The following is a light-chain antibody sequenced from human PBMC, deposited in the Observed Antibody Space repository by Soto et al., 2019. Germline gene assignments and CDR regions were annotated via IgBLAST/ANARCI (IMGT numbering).Light chain of an antibody. V-gene: IGLV1-47*02. CDR1: SSNIGSNS. Sequence: QSVLTQPASASGTPGQRVTISCSGSSSNIGSNSVCWYQQLPATAPKLLIYSNSHRPSGVPDRFSGSKSGTSASLAISGLRSEDEADYYCEAWDDSLSAVLFGGGTKVTVL. CDR3: EAWDDSLSAVL. CDR2: SNS. J-gene: IGLJ2*01.